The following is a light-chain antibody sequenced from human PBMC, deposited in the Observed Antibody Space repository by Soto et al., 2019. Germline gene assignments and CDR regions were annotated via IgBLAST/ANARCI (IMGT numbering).Light chain of an antibody. J-gene: IGKJ4*01. V-gene: IGKV1-9*01. Sequence: DIQLTQSPSFLSASVGDTVTITCRASQGVSSYLAWYQQKPGKVPKLLIYAASTLQSGVPSRFSGSGSGTGFTLTISSLQPEDFATYYCQQLYSYPLTFGGGTKVEIK. CDR3: QQLYSYPLT. CDR1: QGVSSY. CDR2: AAS.